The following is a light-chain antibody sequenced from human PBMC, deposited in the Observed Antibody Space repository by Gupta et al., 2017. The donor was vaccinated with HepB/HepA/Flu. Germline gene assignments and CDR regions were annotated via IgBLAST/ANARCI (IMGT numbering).Light chain of an antibody. CDR2: WAS. V-gene: IGKV4-1*01. J-gene: IGKJ3*01. CDR1: QSVLHSSNNKNY. Sequence: DIVMTQSPDSLAVSLGERATINCKSSQSVLHSSNNKNYLAWYKQKPGRPPKLLIYWASTREAGVPDRLSGSGYGTDFTLTISSRQAEDVAIHYCQQDENNPLFTFGHGTKVDIK. CDR3: QQDENNPLFT.